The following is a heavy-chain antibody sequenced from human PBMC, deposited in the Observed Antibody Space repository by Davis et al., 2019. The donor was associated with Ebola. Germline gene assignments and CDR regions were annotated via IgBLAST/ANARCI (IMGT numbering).Heavy chain of an antibody. D-gene: IGHD2-2*01. CDR2: ISAYNGNT. J-gene: IGHJ6*02. CDR1: RYTFTSYG. V-gene: IGHV1-18*01. CDR3: ASGHCSSTSCYHYYYGMDV. Sequence: ASVQVSCKASRYTFTSYGISWVRQAPGQGLEWMGWISAYNGNTNYAQKFQGRVTMTTDTSTSIVYMELRSLRSDDTAVYYCASGHCSSTSCYHYYYGMDVWGQGTTVTVSS.